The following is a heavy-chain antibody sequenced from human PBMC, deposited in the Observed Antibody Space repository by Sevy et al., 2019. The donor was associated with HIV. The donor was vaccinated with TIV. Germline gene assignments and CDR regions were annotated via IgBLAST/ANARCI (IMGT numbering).Heavy chain of an antibody. CDR1: GSILTELS. CDR3: ATCGSQPLLPRGVYNFYAMDV. D-gene: IGHD1-20*01. Sequence: ASVKVSCKLSGSILTELSMHWVRQPPGKGLEWMGGFDPEHGETIYAHNFQGRVTMTEDTSTDTAYMELSSLRSEDTAVYYCATCGSQPLLPRGVYNFYAMDVWGQGTTVTVSS. J-gene: IGHJ6*02. V-gene: IGHV1-24*01. CDR2: FDPEHGET.